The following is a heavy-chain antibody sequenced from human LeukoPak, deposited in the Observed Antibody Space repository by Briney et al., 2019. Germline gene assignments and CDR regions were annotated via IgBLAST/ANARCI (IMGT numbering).Heavy chain of an antibody. Sequence: ASVKVSCKASGYTFTSYDINWVRQATGQGLEWMGWMNPNSGNTGYAQKFQGRVTITRNTSISTAYMELSGLRSEDTAVYYCARAIAARPDLGSYWGQGTLVTVSS. CDR3: ARAIAARPDLGSY. J-gene: IGHJ4*02. CDR1: GYTFTSYD. V-gene: IGHV1-8*03. CDR2: MNPNSGNT. D-gene: IGHD6-6*01.